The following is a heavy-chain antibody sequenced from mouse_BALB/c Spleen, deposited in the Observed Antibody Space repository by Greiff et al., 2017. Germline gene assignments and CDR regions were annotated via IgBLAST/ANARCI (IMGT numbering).Heavy chain of an antibody. CDR3: ARSQLAVTYFDY. CDR1: GYTFTDYV. V-gene: IGHV1-77*01. D-gene: IGHD6-1*01. CDR2: IYPGSGGT. Sequence: QVQLQQSGPELVKPGASVKMSCKASGYTFTDYVISWVKQRTGQGLEWIGYIYPGSGGTYYNEKFKGKATLTADKTSNTAYMQLRSLTSEDSAVYFCARSQLAVTYFDYWGQGTTLTVSS. J-gene: IGHJ2*01.